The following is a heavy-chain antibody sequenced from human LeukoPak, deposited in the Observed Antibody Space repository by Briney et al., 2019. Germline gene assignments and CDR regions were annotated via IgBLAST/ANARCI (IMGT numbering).Heavy chain of an antibody. CDR2: ISYDGSNK. CDR1: GFTFSSYG. CDR3: ARVSDFWSGHTSSFDY. Sequence: GGSLRLSCSASGFTFSSYGMHWVRQAPGKGLEWVAVISYDGSNKYYADSVKGRFTISRDNSKNTLYLQMNSLRAEDTAVYYCARVSDFWSGHTSSFDYWGQGTLVTVSS. V-gene: IGHV3-30*03. J-gene: IGHJ4*02. D-gene: IGHD3-3*01.